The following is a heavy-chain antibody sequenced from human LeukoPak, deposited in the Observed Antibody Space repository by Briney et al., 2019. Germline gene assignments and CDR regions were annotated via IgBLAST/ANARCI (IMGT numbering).Heavy chain of an antibody. Sequence: SETLSLTCTVSGGSVSSGSYYWSWIRQPPAKGLEWIGNIFYSGSTNYNPSLKSRVTISLDTSKNQFSLKLSSVTAADTAVYYCARELCSSGSCGKFDYWGQGTLVTVSS. J-gene: IGHJ4*02. CDR2: IFYSGST. CDR3: ARELCSSGSCGKFDY. V-gene: IGHV4-61*01. CDR1: GGSVSSGSYY. D-gene: IGHD2-15*01.